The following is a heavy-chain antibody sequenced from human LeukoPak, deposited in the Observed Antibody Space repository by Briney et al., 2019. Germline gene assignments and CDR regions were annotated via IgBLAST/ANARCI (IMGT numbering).Heavy chain of an antibody. CDR1: GGSISSYY. CDR2: ISTSGST. V-gene: IGHV4-4*07. CDR3: AREREGIAAAGTSVLIDY. J-gene: IGHJ4*02. D-gene: IGHD6-13*01. Sequence: PFGTLSLTRTVSGGSISSYYWSWICKPPGKGLEWIGRISTSGSTNYNPSLKSRVTMSVDTSKNQFSLKLCSVTAADTAVYYCAREREGIAAAGTSVLIDYWGQGTLVTVSS.